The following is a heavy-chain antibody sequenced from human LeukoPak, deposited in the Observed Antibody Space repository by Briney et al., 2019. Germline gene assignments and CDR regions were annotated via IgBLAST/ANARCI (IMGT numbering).Heavy chain of an antibody. CDR3: ARDFAATPYYFDY. Sequence: GGSLRLSCAASGFTFSSSTMNWVRQAPGKGLEWVSSISSSSSYIYYADSVKGRFTISRDNAKNSLYLQMNSLRAEDTAVYYCARDFAATPYYFDYWGQGTLVTVSA. CDR2: ISSSSSYI. J-gene: IGHJ4*02. V-gene: IGHV3-21*01. CDR1: GFTFSSST. D-gene: IGHD6-25*01.